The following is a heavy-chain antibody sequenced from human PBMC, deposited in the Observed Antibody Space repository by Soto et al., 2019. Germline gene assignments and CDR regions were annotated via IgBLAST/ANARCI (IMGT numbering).Heavy chain of an antibody. Sequence: GGSLILSCAASGFTFSSYSMNWVRQAPGKGLEWVSSISGSSSYIYYADSVKGRFTISRDNAKNSLYLQMNSLRADDTALYYCVKGSATSRPYYFDHWGQGTLVNVSS. J-gene: IGHJ4*02. CDR3: VKGSATSRPYYFDH. V-gene: IGHV3-21*04. CDR2: ISGSSSYI. CDR1: GFTFSSYS.